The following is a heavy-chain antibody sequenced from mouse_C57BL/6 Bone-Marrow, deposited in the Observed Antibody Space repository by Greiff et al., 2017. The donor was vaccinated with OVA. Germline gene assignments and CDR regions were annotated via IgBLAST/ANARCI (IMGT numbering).Heavy chain of an antibody. D-gene: IGHD2-5*01. CDR3: TRGYSNCYAMDY. Sequence: QVQLQQSGAELVRPGASVTLSCKASGYTFTDYEMHWVKQTPVHGLEWIGAIDPETGGTAYNQKFKGKAILTADKSSSTAYMELRSRTSEYAVVYYCTRGYSNCYAMDYGGRGTAVTVSS. J-gene: IGHJ4*01. CDR1: GYTFTDYE. V-gene: IGHV1-15*01. CDR2: IDPETGGT.